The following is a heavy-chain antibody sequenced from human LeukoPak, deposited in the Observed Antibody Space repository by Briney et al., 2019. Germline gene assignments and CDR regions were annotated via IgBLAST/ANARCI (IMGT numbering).Heavy chain of an antibody. D-gene: IGHD3-10*01. V-gene: IGHV4-39*07. Sequence: SETLSLTCTVSGGSISSNSYYWGWIRQPPGKGLKWIGSIYYSGSTYYNPSLKSRVTISVDTSKNQFSLKLSSVTAADTAVYYCARVWGMVRGVYYYYYMDVWGKGTTVTVSS. J-gene: IGHJ6*03. CDR3: ARVWGMVRGVYYYYYMDV. CDR2: IYYSGST. CDR1: GGSISSNSYY.